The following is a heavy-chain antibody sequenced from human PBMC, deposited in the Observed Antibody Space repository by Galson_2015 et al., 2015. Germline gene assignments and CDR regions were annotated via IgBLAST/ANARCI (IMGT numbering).Heavy chain of an antibody. CDR3: ARGSVGYCSSTSCYAPLAYAFDI. Sequence: SVKVSCKASGGTFSSYAISWVRQAPGQGLEWMGGIIPIFGIATYAPTFQGRVTITADKSTSTAYMELSSLRSEDTAVYYCARGSVGYCSSTSCYAPLAYAFDIWGQGTMVTVSS. D-gene: IGHD2-2*01. V-gene: IGHV1-69*10. CDR1: GGTFSSYA. J-gene: IGHJ3*02. CDR2: IIPIFGIA.